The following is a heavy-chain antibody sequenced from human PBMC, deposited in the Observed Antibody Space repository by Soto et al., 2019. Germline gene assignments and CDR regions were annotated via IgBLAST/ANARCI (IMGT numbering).Heavy chain of an antibody. J-gene: IGHJ4*02. D-gene: IGHD2-21*01. CDR3: ARNLFDCRVYPLKV. V-gene: IGHV4-4*02. CDR1: VVSISRGKW. Sequence: PAETLSLTCTISVVSISRGKWSSWVRQPPGEGLEWIGEIFHTGNTDYTPSLKTLVSLLVHKSKTQFSLNLYSVTSPDTPVDYLARNLFDCRVYPLKVWGREILVTVS. CDR2: IFHTGNT.